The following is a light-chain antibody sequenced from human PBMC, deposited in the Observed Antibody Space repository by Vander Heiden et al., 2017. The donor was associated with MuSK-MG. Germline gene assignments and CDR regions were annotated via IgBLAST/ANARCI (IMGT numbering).Light chain of an antibody. J-gene: IGKJ4*01. CDR1: QSIGSM. V-gene: IGKV3-15*01. CDR3: QQDNKWPLT. Sequence: EIVMTQSPATLSVSPGEGATLSCRASQSIGSMLAWYQQKPGQTPRLLIYGASTSASGIPAKFSGSGSGTEFTLTISSLQSEDFAVYYCQQDNKWPLTFGGGTKVEIK. CDR2: GAS.